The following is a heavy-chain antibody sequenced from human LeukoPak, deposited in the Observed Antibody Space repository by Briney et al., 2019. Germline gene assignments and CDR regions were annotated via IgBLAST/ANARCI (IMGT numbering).Heavy chain of an antibody. D-gene: IGHD3-22*01. V-gene: IGHV6-1*01. CDR2: TYYRSKWYN. Sequence: SQTLSLTCAISGDSVSSNSAAWNWIRQSPSRGLEWLGRTYYRSKWYNDYAVSVKSRITINPDTSKNQFSLQLTSVTAADTAVYFCARLRYYSDSSAFHDPPMDVWGRGTAVTVSS. J-gene: IGHJ6*02. CDR3: ARLRYYSDSSAFHDPPMDV. CDR1: GDSVSSNSAA.